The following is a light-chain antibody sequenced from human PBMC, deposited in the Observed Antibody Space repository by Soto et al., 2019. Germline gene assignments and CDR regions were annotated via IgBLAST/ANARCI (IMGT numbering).Light chain of an antibody. CDR1: RNVSSY. CDR3: QQRRHWPLT. Sequence: ENVLTQSPATLSLSPGERATLSCRASRNVSSYLAWYQHKPGQLPRLLIYAASERAIGIPARFSGSGSGTDFSLTISSLDPEESAIYYCQQRRHWPLTFGGGTKVESK. J-gene: IGKJ4*01. V-gene: IGKV3-11*01. CDR2: AAS.